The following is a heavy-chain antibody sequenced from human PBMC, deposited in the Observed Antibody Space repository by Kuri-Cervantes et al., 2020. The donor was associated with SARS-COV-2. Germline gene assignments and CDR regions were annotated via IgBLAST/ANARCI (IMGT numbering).Heavy chain of an antibody. CDR3: ARIAGTSRDYFDY. CDR1: GFTFSSYA. V-gene: IGHV3-23*01. Sequence: GGSLRLSCAASGFTFSSYAMSWVRQAPGKGLEWVSAISGSGGSTYYADSVKGRFTISRDDSTDTVHLQMNSLRVDDTAIYYCARIAGTSRDYFDYWVQGTLVTVSS. CDR2: ISGSGGST. D-gene: IGHD2-21*01. J-gene: IGHJ4*02.